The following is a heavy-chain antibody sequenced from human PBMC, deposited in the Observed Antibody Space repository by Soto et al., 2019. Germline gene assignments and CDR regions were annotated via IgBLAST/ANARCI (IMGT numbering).Heavy chain of an antibody. V-gene: IGHV3-23*01. J-gene: IGHJ4*02. CDR2: ISGSGGST. Sequence: EVQLLESGGGLVQPGGSLRLSCAASGFTFSSYAMSWVRQAPGKGLEWVSTISGSGGSTYYADSVKGRFTISRDNSKSTLYMQMNRLRAEDTDVYYCAKGGWGSQSDYWGQGTLVTVSS. D-gene: IGHD3-16*01. CDR3: AKGGWGSQSDY. CDR1: GFTFSSYA.